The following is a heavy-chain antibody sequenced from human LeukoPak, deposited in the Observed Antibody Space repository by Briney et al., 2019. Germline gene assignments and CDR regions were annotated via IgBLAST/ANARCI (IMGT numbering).Heavy chain of an antibody. CDR2: IIPYFGTS. D-gene: IGHD3-10*01. V-gene: IGHV1-69*13. Sequence: ASVKVSCKASGVTFSRLVVSWGRQAPGQGLEWMGQIIPYFGTSNYAQNFQGRVTLTADEATNTAYMELNRLRSDDTAVYYCTRDAGDYGGSGSYPDYWGQGTLVTVSS. J-gene: IGHJ4*02. CDR3: TRDAGDYGGSGSYPDY. CDR1: GVTFSRLV.